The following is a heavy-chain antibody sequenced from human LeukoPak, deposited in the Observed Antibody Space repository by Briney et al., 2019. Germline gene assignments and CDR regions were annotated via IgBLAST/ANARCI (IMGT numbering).Heavy chain of an antibody. CDR3: ARGDRPRVQPVVPAAPYGMDV. J-gene: IGHJ6*02. D-gene: IGHD2-2*01. CDR1: GFTFSSYG. Sequence: GGSLRLSCAASGFTFSSYGMHWVRQAPGKGLEWVAVIWYDGSNKYYADSVKGRFTISRDNSKNTLYLQMNSLRAEDTAVYYCARGDRPRVQPVVPAAPYGMDVWGQGTTVTVSS. V-gene: IGHV3-33*01. CDR2: IWYDGSNK.